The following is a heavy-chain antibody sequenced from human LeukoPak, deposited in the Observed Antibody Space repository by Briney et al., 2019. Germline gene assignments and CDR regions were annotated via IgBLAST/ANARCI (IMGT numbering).Heavy chain of an antibody. V-gene: IGHV4-39*01. Sequence: SETLSLTCTVSGGSISSSSYYWGWIRQPPGKGLEWIGSIYYSGSTHYNPSLKRRVTISVDTSKNQFSLKLSSVTAADTAVYYCAREYASGYFDYWGQGTLVTVSS. CDR3: AREYASGYFDY. CDR1: GGSISSSSYY. D-gene: IGHD2-2*01. J-gene: IGHJ4*02. CDR2: IYYSGST.